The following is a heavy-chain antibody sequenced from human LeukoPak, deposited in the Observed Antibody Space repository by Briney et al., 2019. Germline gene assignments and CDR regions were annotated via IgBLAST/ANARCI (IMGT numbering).Heavy chain of an antibody. D-gene: IGHD2-15*01. CDR2: INPSGDST. Sequence: ASVTVSCKASGYTFTSYYIHWVRQAPGQGLEWMGIINPSGDSTNYAQKFQGGVTMTRDTSTSTVYMELSSLRSEDTAVYYCARDCSGRSCYWGQGTLVTVSS. CDR1: GYTFTSYY. CDR3: ARDCSGRSCY. V-gene: IGHV1-46*01. J-gene: IGHJ4*02.